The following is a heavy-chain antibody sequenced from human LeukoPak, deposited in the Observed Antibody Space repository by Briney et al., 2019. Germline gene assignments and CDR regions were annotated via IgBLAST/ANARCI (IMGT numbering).Heavy chain of an antibody. D-gene: IGHD3-3*01. CDR2: ISWNSGSI. CDR3: AKTSRPLWSGYSPYYFDY. CDR1: GFTFDDYA. V-gene: IGHV3-9*01. Sequence: GRSLRLSCAASGFTFDDYAMHWVRQAPGKGLEWVSGISWNSGSIGYADSVKGRFTISRDNAKNSLYLQMNSLRAEDTALYYCAKTSRPLWSGYSPYYFDYWGQGTLVTVSS. J-gene: IGHJ4*02.